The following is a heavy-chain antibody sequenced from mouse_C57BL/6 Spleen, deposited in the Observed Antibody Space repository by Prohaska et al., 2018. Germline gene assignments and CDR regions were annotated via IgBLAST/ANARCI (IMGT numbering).Heavy chain of an antibody. V-gene: IGHV11-2*01. CDR1: GFTFSGIW. J-gene: IGHJ1*03. CDR2: INSDSSAX. CDR3: MRYGNYWYFDV. Sequence: EVQLLETGGGLVQPGGSRGLSCDGSGFTFSGIWMSWVRQTPGKTLEWIGDINSDSSAXNYAPSIKSRFTIFRDNDKSTLYLQMSNVRSEDTATYFCMRYGNYWYFDVWGTGTTVTVSS. D-gene: IGHD2-1*01.